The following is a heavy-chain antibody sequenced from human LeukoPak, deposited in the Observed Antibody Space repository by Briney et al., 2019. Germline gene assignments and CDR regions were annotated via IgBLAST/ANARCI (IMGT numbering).Heavy chain of an antibody. CDR1: GYTFTSYD. J-gene: IGHJ3*02. Sequence: ASVKVSCKASGYTFTSYDINWVRQATGQGLEWMGWMNPNSGNTGYAQKLQGRVTMTRNTSISTAYMELSSLRSEDTAVYYCARGLFPARHAKGYAFDIWGQGTMVTVSS. V-gene: IGHV1-8*01. CDR3: ARGLFPARHAKGYAFDI. D-gene: IGHD6-6*01. CDR2: MNPNSGNT.